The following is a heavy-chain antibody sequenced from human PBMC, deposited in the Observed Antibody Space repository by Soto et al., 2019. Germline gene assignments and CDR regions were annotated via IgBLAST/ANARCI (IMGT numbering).Heavy chain of an antibody. D-gene: IGHD3-9*01. CDR3: ARDSGFPLYGMDV. CDR2: INAGNGNT. Sequence: ASVKVSCKASGYTFSNYAMHWVRQAPGQRLEWMGWINAGNGNTKYSQKFQGRVTITRDTSASTAYMELSSLRSEDTAAYYCARDSGFPLYGMDVWGQGTTVTVSS. V-gene: IGHV1-3*01. J-gene: IGHJ6*02. CDR1: GYTFSNYA.